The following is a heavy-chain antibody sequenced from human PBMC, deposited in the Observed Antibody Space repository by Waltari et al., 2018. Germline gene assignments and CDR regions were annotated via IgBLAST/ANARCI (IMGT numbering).Heavy chain of an antibody. D-gene: IGHD3-10*01. Sequence: QVQLQESGPRLVKPSETLSLTCTFSGGPVRNFYWTWIRQPPGKGLEWIGYVSHSGSTNYNPSFKSRVTISVDTSRSQFSLKLTSVTAADTAVYFCARERSMVRGISWFDPWGQGTLVTVSS. CDR1: GGPVRNFY. CDR3: ARERSMVRGISWFDP. V-gene: IGHV4-59*02. CDR2: VSHSGST. J-gene: IGHJ5*02.